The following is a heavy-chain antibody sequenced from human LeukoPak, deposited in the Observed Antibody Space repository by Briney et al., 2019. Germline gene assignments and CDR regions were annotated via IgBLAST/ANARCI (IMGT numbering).Heavy chain of an antibody. CDR3: AAYSLEWLQSNWFDP. J-gene: IGHJ5*02. CDR2: INHTGSA. Sequence: SETLSLTCTVYGGSFGGFYWSWVRQPPGKGLEWIGQINHTGSASYNPSLKSRVTISLDTSKSQFSLKLSSVTAADTAVYYCAAYSLEWLQSNWFDPWGQGTLVTVSS. V-gene: IGHV4-34*01. CDR1: GGSFGGFY. D-gene: IGHD3-3*01.